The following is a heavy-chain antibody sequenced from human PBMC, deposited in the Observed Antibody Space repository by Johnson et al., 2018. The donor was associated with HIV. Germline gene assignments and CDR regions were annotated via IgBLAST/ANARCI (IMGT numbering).Heavy chain of an antibody. CDR2: INWNGGST. V-gene: IGHV3-20*04. J-gene: IGHJ3*01. CDR1: GFTFDDYG. D-gene: IGHD3-16*02. CDR3: ARRMGVGYNALDF. Sequence: EKLVESGGGVVRPGGSLSLSCAASGFTFDDYGMSWVRQAPGKGLEWVSGINWNGGSTGYADSVEDRFTIFRDNAKSSLYLQMNSLRVEDTAIYYCARRMGVGYNALDFWGQGTVVTVSS.